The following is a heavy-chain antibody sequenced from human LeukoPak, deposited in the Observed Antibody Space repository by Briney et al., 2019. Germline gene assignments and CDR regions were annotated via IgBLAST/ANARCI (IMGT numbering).Heavy chain of an antibody. CDR2: IYTSGST. V-gene: IGHV4-61*02. D-gene: IGHD3-10*01. J-gene: IGHJ4*02. Sequence: SQTLSLTCTVSGGSISSGSYYWSWIRQPAGKGLEWIGRIYTSGSTNYNPSLKSRVTISVDTSKNQFSLKLSSVTAADTAVYYCARGDSGSGSPHFDYWGQGTLVTVSS. CDR3: ARGDSGSGSPHFDY. CDR1: GGSISSGSYY.